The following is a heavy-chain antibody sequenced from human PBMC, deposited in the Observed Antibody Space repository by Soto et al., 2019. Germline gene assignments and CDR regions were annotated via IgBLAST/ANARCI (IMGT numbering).Heavy chain of an antibody. Sequence: SPTLSLTCAISGDRVSSNSAAWNWIRQSPSRGLEWLGRTYYRSKWYNDYAVSVKSRITINPDTSKNQFSLQLNSVTPEDTAVYYCARRVGYSSSWYFDYWGQGTLVTVSS. D-gene: IGHD6-13*01. CDR2: TYYRSKWYN. J-gene: IGHJ4*02. V-gene: IGHV6-1*01. CDR1: GDRVSSNSAA. CDR3: ARRVGYSSSWYFDY.